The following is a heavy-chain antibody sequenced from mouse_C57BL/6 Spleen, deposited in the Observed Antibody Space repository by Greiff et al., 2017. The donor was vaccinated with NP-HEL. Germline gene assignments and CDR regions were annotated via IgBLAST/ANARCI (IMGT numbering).Heavy chain of an antibody. CDR1: GYAFSSYW. J-gene: IGHJ2*01. Sequence: QVQLQQSGAELVKPGASVKISCKASGYAFSSYWMNWVKQRPGKGLEWIGQIYPGDGDTNYNGKFKGKATLTADKSSSTAYMQLSSLTSEDSAVYFCAREKGYYGSSSYFDYWGQGTTLTVSS. V-gene: IGHV1-80*01. CDR2: IYPGDGDT. CDR3: AREKGYYGSSSYFDY. D-gene: IGHD1-1*01.